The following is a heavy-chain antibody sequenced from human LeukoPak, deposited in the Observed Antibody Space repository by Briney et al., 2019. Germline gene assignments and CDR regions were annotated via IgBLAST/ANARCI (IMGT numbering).Heavy chain of an antibody. Sequence: ASVKVSCKASGYTFTSYGISWVRQAPGQGLEWMGWISAYNGNTNYAQKLQGRVTMTTDTSTSTAYMELRSLRSDDTAVYYCARVADGYYDILTGYYHFDYWGQGTLVTVSS. D-gene: IGHD3-9*01. V-gene: IGHV1-18*01. CDR1: GYTFTSYG. CDR3: ARVADGYYDILTGYYHFDY. CDR2: ISAYNGNT. J-gene: IGHJ4*02.